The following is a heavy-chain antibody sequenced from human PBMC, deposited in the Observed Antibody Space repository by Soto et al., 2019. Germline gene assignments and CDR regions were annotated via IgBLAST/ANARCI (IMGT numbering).Heavy chain of an antibody. CDR1: GFTFSTSW. J-gene: IGHJ5*02. CDR2: ISGDGSST. V-gene: IGHV3-74*01. CDR3: TRDFNWFDP. Sequence: GGSLRLSCAASGFTFSTSWMQWVRQAPGKGLDWVSRISGDGSSTIYADSVKGRFTISRDNAKNTLYLQMNSLRAEDTAVYYCTRDFNWFDPWGQGALVTVSS.